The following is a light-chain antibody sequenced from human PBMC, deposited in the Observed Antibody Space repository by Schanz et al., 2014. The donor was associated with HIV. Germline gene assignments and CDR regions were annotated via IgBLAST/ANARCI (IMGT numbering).Light chain of an antibody. Sequence: QSVLAQPLSVSGAPGQRVTISCTGSTSNIGTGYDVHWYQVLPGTAPKLLIFGYSNRPSGVPDRFSGSKSDSSASLTITGXXXXDEADYYCQSFDGSMGGVLFGGGTKLTVL. CDR2: GYS. CDR1: TSNIGTGYD. V-gene: IGLV1-40*01. CDR3: QSFDGSMGGVL. J-gene: IGLJ3*02.